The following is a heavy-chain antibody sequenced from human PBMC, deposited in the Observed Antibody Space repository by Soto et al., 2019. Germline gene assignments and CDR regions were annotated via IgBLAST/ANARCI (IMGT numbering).Heavy chain of an antibody. J-gene: IGHJ4*02. CDR3: ARLVYDTRLNYMYFDF. V-gene: IGHV4-4*02. CDR2: IFHDGTA. Sequence: SETLSLTCAVSGVSISSGNWWTCVRQSPQRGLEYIGEIFHDGTANYYPSFERRVAISVDTSKNQFSLKLTSVTAADTAIYFCARLVYDTRLNYMYFDFWGQGTLVTVSS. CDR1: GVSISSGNW. D-gene: IGHD3-10*01.